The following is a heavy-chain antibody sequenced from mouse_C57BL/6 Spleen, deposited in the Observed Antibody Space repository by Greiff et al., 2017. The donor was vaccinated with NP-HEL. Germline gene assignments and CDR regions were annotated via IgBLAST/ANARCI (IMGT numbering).Heavy chain of an antibody. V-gene: IGHV1-20*01. CDR1: GYSFTGYF. D-gene: IGHD1-1*01. Sequence: VQLQQSGPELVKPGDSVKISCKASGYSFTGYFMNWVMQSHGKSLEWIGRINPYNGDTFYNQKFKGKATLTVDKSSSTAHMELRSLTSEDSAVYYCARITTVLDYFDYWGQGTTLTVSS. CDR3: ARITTVLDYFDY. J-gene: IGHJ2*01. CDR2: INPYNGDT.